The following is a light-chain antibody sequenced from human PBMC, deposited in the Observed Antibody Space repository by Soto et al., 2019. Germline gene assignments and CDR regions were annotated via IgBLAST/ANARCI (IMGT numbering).Light chain of an antibody. J-gene: IGLJ1*01. CDR3: SSYTSDSSYG. V-gene: IGLV2-14*01. CDR1: SSDVGLYDY. Sequence: QSALTQPASVSGSPGQSITISCTGTSSDVGLYDYVSWYQQHPGKAPKLMIYAVSNRPSGVSNRFSASKSGNTASLFISGLQAEDEADYYCSSYTSDSSYGFGSGTKVTVL. CDR2: AVS.